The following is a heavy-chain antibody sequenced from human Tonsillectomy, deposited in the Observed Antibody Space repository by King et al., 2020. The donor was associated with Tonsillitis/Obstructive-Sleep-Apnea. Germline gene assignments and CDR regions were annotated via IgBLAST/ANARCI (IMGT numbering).Heavy chain of an antibody. Sequence: VQLVESGGGVVQPGRSLRLSCAASGFTFSRYAKHWVRQGPGKGLEWGAVISYDGRNKYYADSVEGRFTISRDNSKNTLYLQMNSLGAEDTAMYYCAREGIYDTSGYPDAFDIWGQGTMVTVSS. CDR3: AREGIYDTSGYPDAFDI. D-gene: IGHD3-22*01. J-gene: IGHJ3*02. V-gene: IGHV3-30*04. CDR1: GFTFSRYA. CDR2: ISYDGRNK.